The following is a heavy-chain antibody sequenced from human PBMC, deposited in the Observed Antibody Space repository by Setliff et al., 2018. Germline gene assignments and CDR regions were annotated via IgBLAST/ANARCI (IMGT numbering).Heavy chain of an antibody. D-gene: IGHD6-19*01. J-gene: IGHJ4*02. CDR2: IGGRGIST. V-gene: IGHV3-23*01. CDR1: GFTFGDFA. CDR3: AKHSIAVAGTKRDYFDY. Sequence: PGGSLRLSCAASGFTFGDFAMTWVRQAPGKGLEWVSGIGGRGISTYYADSVKGRFIISRDNSENTLYLQMNRLRAEDTAIYYCAKHSIAVAGTKRDYFDYWGQGTLVTVSS.